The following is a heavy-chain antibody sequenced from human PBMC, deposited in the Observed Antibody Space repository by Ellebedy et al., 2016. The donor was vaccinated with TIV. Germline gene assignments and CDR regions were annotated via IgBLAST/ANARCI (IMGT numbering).Heavy chain of an antibody. J-gene: IGHJ6*02. CDR3: ARTDLRYGMDV. D-gene: IGHD3/OR15-3a*01. V-gene: IGHV4-38-2*01. CDR2: VYHSGST. Sequence: SETLSLTXRVSGYSISSGYYWGWIRQSPGKGLEWIGNVYHSGSTYYNPSLRSRVTLSLDTSKNSLSLRLSAVTAADTAMYYGARTDLRYGMDVWGQGTTVTVS. CDR1: GYSISSGYY.